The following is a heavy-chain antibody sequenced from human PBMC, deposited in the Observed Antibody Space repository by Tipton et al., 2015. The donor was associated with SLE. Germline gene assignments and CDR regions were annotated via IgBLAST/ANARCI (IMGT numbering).Heavy chain of an antibody. Sequence: TLSLTCAVYGGSFSGYYWSWVRQPPGKGLEWIGEINHSRSTNYNPSLKSRVTISVDTSKNQSSLRLSSVTAADTAVYYCARERYCSGASCYAPDYWGQGTLVTVSS. V-gene: IGHV4-34*01. CDR3: ARERYCSGASCYAPDY. CDR2: INHSRST. J-gene: IGHJ4*02. D-gene: IGHD2-2*01. CDR1: GGSFSGYY.